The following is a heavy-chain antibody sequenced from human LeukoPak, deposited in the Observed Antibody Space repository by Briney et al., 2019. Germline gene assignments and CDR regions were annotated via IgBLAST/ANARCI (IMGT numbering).Heavy chain of an antibody. CDR2: ISGSGGET. CDR3: ANDPKPRDGYYYVGDY. J-gene: IGHJ4*02. Sequence: GGSLRLSCAASGFTFRTYGMSWVRQAPGKGLEWVSAISGSGGETHYADSVKGRFAISRDNSKNTLYLQMNGLRAEDTAVYYCANDPKPRDGYYYVGDYWGQGTLVTVSS. V-gene: IGHV3-23*01. D-gene: IGHD5-24*01. CDR1: GFTFRTYG.